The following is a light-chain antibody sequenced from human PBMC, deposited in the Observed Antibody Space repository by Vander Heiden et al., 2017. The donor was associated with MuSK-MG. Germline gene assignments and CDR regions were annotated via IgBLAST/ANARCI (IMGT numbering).Light chain of an antibody. CDR3: QQRDSTPQT. CDR1: QSISSY. J-gene: IGKJ1*01. Sequence: IQMTQSPSPLSASVGDRVTIPCRASQSISSYLNWYQQKPGKAPKLLIYAASSLQSGIPSRFTDSGSGTDFTLTISRLQPEDFATYYCQQRDSTPQTFGQGTKEEIK. V-gene: IGKV1-39*01. CDR2: AAS.